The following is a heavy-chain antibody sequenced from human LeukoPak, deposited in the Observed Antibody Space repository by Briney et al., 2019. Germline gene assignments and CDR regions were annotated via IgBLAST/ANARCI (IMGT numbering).Heavy chain of an antibody. J-gene: IGHJ4*02. CDR3: ARIVAAAGTSHY. V-gene: IGHV1-2*02. D-gene: IGHD6-13*01. CDR1: GYTFTSYG. CDR2: INPNSGGT. Sequence: ASVKVSCKASGYTFTSYGISWVRQAPGQGLEWMGWINPNSGGTNYAQKFQGRVTMTRDTSISTAYMELSRLRSDDTAVYYCARIVAAAGTSHYWGQGTLVTVSS.